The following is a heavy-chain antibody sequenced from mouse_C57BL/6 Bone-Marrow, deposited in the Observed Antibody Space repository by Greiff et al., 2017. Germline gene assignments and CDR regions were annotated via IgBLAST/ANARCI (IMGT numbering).Heavy chain of an antibody. CDR3: AREGGAWVAY. CDR1: GFTFSSYA. J-gene: IGHJ3*01. CDR2: ISAGGSGT. V-gene: IGHV5-4*01. Sequence: EVQLVESGGGLVQPGGSLKLSCAASGFTFSSYAMSWVRQTPEKRLEWVATISAGGSGTYYPDNVKGRFTISRDNAKNTLYRQLSQLKSEDTAMYYGAREGGAWVAYWGQGTLVTVSA.